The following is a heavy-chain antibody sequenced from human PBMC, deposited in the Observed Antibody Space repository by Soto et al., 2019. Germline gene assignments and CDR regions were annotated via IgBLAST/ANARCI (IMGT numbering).Heavy chain of an antibody. CDR3: AREAAVAGLDY. CDR2: IYYSGST. Sequence: SETLSLTCTVSGGSISSYYWSWSRQPPGKGLEWIGYIYYSGSTNYNPSLKSRVTISVDTSKTQFSLKLSSVTAADTAVYYCAREAAVAGLDYWGQGTLVTVSS. D-gene: IGHD6-19*01. J-gene: IGHJ4*02. CDR1: GGSISSYY. V-gene: IGHV4-59*01.